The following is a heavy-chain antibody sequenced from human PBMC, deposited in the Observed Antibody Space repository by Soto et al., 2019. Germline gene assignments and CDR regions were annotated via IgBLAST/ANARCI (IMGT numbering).Heavy chain of an antibody. CDR3: ARDTGDGTFDF. V-gene: IGHV1-3*01. CDR1: GYTFSSYA. Sequence: ASVKVSCKASGYTFSSYAMHWVRQAPGQRLEWMGWINAGYGNTKSSQKFQDRVTISRDTSAGTAYVELTSLRSEDTAVYYCARDTGDGTFDFWGQGTLVTVS. J-gene: IGHJ4*02. D-gene: IGHD7-27*01. CDR2: INAGYGNT.